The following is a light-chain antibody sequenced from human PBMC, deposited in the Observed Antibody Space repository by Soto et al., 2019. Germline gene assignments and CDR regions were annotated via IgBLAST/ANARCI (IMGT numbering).Light chain of an antibody. CDR3: QHYNDWTPTWT. Sequence: EIVMTQSPATLSVSPGERATLSCRASQSVSNKLTWYQQKPGQAPRVLIFGASTRATGIPARFSGSGSGTEFTLTISSLQTESFAVHYCQHYNDWTPTWTFGQGTRVEIK. V-gene: IGKV3-15*01. J-gene: IGKJ1*01. CDR1: QSVSNK. CDR2: GAS.